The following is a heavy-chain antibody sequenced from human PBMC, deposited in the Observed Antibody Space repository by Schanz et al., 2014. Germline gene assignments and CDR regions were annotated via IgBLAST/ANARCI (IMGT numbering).Heavy chain of an antibody. J-gene: IGHJ6*02. CDR2: IRQDGGYK. CDR1: GFSFSDYG. V-gene: IGHV3-7*03. D-gene: IGHD6-19*01. CDR3: AREADYYYGMDV. Sequence: VQLVESGGSVVQPGRSLRLSCAGSGFSFSDYGMHWVRQAPGRGLEWEANIRQDGGYKNHVDSVEGRFTISRDNAQKSLYLQINSLKPEDTDVFYCAREADYYYGMDVWGQGTTVTVSS.